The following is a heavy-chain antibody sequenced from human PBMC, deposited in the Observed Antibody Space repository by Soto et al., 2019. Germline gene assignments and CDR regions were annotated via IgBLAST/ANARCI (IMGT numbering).Heavy chain of an antibody. CDR1: GFTFSSYE. V-gene: IGHV3-48*03. Sequence: GGSLRLSCAASGFTFSSYEMNWVRQAPGKGLEWVSYISSSGSTIYYAYSVKGRFTISRDNAKNSLYLQMNSLRAEDTAVYYCARESPGLTLGGVHXWGQATLVTVSX. CDR2: ISSSGSTI. D-gene: IGHD3-16*01. J-gene: IGHJ4*02. CDR3: ARESPGLTLGGVHX.